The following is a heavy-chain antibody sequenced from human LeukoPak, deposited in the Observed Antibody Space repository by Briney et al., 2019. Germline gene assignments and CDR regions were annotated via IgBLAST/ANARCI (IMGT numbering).Heavy chain of an antibody. CDR1: GCTFTSYG. D-gene: IGHD5-18*01. J-gene: IGHJ4*02. CDR3: ARDRVFVDTAIVSPVQYFDY. Sequence: ASVKVSCKASGCTFTSYGISWVRQAPGQGREWMGWISDYNGNTNYAQKLQGRVTMTTATSTSTAYMELRSLRADDTAVYYCARDRVFVDTAIVSPVQYFDYWGQGTLVTVSS. CDR2: ISDYNGNT. V-gene: IGHV1-18*01.